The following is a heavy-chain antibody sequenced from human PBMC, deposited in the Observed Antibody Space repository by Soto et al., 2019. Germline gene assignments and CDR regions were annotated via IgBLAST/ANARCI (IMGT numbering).Heavy chain of an antibody. CDR2: ITNNGDST. CDR1: GFTFSSYG. D-gene: IGHD3-22*01. Sequence: LRLSCVGSGFTFSSYGMSWVRQAPGKGLEWVSTITNNGDSTYYADSVKGRFTVSRDLSTLYLQMNSLRAEDTAVYYCAKASGDQWLLPLFDSWGQGTLVTVSS. J-gene: IGHJ4*02. CDR3: AKASGDQWLLPLFDS. V-gene: IGHV3-23*01.